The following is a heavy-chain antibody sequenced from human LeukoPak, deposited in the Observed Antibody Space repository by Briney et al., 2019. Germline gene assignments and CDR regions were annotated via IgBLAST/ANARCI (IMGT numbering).Heavy chain of an antibody. CDR1: GGSISSSSYY. CDR2: IYYSGST. J-gene: IGHJ3*02. CDR3: ARSRWELLAFDI. V-gene: IGHV4-39*01. Sequence: PSGTLSLTCTVSGGSISSSSYYWGWIRQPPGKGLEWLGSIYYSGSTYYNPSLKSRVTIYVDTSKNQFSLKLSSGTAADTAVYYCARSRWELLAFDIWGQGTMVTVSS. D-gene: IGHD1-26*01.